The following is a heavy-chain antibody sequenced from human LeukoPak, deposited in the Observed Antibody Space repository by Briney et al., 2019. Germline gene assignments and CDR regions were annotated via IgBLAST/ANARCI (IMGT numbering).Heavy chain of an antibody. CDR2: IYTSGST. D-gene: IGHD3-3*01. CDR1: GGSISSGSYY. Sequence: SETLSLTCTVSGGSISSGSYYWSWIWQPAGKGLEWIGRIYTSGSTNYNPSLKSRVTISVDTSKNQFSLKLSSVTAADTAVYYCAGVLRFLEWSSTNWGQGTLVTVSS. CDR3: AGVLRFLEWSSTN. J-gene: IGHJ4*02. V-gene: IGHV4-61*02.